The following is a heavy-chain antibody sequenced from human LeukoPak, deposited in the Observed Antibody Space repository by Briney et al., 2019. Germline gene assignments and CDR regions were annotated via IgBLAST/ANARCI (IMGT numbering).Heavy chain of an antibody. J-gene: IGHJ4*02. CDR3: ARGGIAAAALYYFDY. V-gene: IGHV3-30*03. CDR1: GFTFSSYG. Sequence: GRSLRLSCAASGFTFSSYGMHWVRQAPGKGLEWVAVISYDGSNKYYADSVKGRFTISRDNSKNTLYPQMNSLRAEDTAVYYCARGGIAAAALYYFDYWGQGTLVTVSS. CDR2: ISYDGSNK. D-gene: IGHD6-13*01.